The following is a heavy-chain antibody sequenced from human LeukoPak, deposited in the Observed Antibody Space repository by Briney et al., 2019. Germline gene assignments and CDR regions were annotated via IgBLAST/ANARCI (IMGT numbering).Heavy chain of an antibody. CDR2: ISYDGNNK. CDR3: AKDRATYYYGMDV. CDR1: GFTFSSYA. V-gene: IGHV3-30-3*01. Sequence: GGSLRLSCAASGFTFSSYAMHWVRQAPGKGLEWVAVISYDGNNKYYADSVKGRFTISRDNSKNTLYLQMNSLGAEDTAVYYCAKDRATYYYGMDVWGQGTTVTVSS. D-gene: IGHD5-12*01. J-gene: IGHJ6*02.